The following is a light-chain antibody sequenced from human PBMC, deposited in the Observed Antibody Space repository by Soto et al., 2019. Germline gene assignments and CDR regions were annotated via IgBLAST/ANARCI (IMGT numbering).Light chain of an antibody. CDR3: QQLKSYPLS. V-gene: IGKV1-9*01. J-gene: IGKJ4*01. Sequence: DIQLTQSPSFLSASVGDRVTITCRTSQDISSYLAWYQQKPGKAPQHLISAASTLQSGVPSRFSGSGSGTEFNLTNSSLQPEDFATYYCQQLKSYPLSFGGGTKVEI. CDR2: AAS. CDR1: QDISSY.